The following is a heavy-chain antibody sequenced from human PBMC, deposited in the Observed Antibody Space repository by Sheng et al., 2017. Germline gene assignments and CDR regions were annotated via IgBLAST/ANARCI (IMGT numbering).Heavy chain of an antibody. D-gene: IGHD4-17*01. J-gene: IGHJ5*02. V-gene: IGHV4-39*07. Sequence: QLQLQESGPGLVKPSETLSLTCTVSGGSISSSSYYWGWIRQPPGKGLEWIGSIYYSGSTYYNPSLKSRVTISVDTSKNQFSLKLSSVTAADTAVYYCARVQGSRDYGRQWWFDPWGQGTLGHRLL. CDR3: ARVQGSRDYGRQWWFDP. CDR2: IYYSGST. CDR1: GGSISSSSYY.